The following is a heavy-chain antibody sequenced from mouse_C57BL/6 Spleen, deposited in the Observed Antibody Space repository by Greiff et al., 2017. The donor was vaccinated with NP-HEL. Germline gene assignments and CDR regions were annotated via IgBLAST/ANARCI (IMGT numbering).Heavy chain of an antibody. Sequence: QVQLQQPGAELVKPGASVKLSCKASGYTFTSYWMHWVKQRPGQGLEWIGMIHPNSGSTNYNEKFKSKATLTVDKSSSTAYMQLSSLTSEDSAVYYCACLYYDYAFDYWGQGTTLTVSS. CDR1: GYTFTSYW. D-gene: IGHD2-4*01. CDR3: ACLYYDYAFDY. V-gene: IGHV1-64*01. J-gene: IGHJ2*01. CDR2: IHPNSGST.